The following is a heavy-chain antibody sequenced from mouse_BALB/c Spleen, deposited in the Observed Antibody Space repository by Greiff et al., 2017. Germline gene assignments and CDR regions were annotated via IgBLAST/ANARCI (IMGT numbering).Heavy chain of an antibody. CDR3: ARLQYYFDY. J-gene: IGHJ2*01. CDR2: ISSGGGNT. V-gene: IGHV5-9*03. Sequence: EVKLVESGGGLVKPGGSLKLSCAASGFTFSSYTMSWVRQTPEKRLEWVATISSGGGNTYYPDSVKGRFTISRDNAKNNLYLQMSSLRSEDTALYYCARLQYYFDYWGQGTTLTVSS. CDR1: GFTFSSYT.